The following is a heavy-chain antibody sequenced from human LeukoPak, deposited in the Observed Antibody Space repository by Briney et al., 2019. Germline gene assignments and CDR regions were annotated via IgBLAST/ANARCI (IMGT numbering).Heavy chain of an antibody. CDR2: IIPIFGTA. CDR1: GGTFSSYA. V-gene: IGHV1-69*13. Sequence: SVKVSCKASGGTFSSYAISWVRQAPGQGLEWMGGIIPIFGTANYAQKFQGRVTITADESTSTAYMELSSLRSEDTAVYYCAGPRATGTTISAKFYYYGMDVWGQGTTVTVAS. D-gene: IGHD1-7*01. CDR3: AGPRATGTTISAKFYYYGMDV. J-gene: IGHJ6*02.